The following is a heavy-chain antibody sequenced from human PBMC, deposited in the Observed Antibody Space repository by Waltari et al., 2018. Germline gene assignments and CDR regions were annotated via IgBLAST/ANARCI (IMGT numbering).Heavy chain of an antibody. CDR1: GFTFSSSA. CDR3: ANLQLETSYYYYYGMDV. CDR2: ISGSGGST. J-gene: IGHJ6*02. V-gene: IGHV3-23*04. D-gene: IGHD6-13*01. Sequence: EVQLVESGGGLVQPGGSLRLSCAASGFTFSSSAMSWVRQAPGKGLEWVSAISGSGGSTYYADSVKGRFTISRDNSKNTLYLQMNSLRAEDTAVYYCANLQLETSYYYYYGMDVWGQGTTVTVSS.